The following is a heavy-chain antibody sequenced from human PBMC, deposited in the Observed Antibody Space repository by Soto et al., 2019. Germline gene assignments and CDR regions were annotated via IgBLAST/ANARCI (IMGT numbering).Heavy chain of an antibody. CDR3: ARASGGYSYNGMDV. J-gene: IGHJ6*02. D-gene: IGHD1-26*01. V-gene: IGHV1-2*02. Sequence: ASVKVSCKASGYTFTGYYIHWVRQAPGQGLEWMGWINPKSGDTKYAQKFQGRVTVTRDTSISTAYMELSRLRADDTAVYYCARASGGYSYNGMDVWGQGATVTVSS. CDR2: INPKSGDT. CDR1: GYTFTGYY.